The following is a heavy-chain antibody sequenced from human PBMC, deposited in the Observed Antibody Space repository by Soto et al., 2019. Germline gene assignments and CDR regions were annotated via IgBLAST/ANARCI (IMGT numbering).Heavy chain of an antibody. CDR3: AKDVEGYDGADY. CDR2: ISYDGSNK. J-gene: IGHJ4*02. V-gene: IGHV3-30*18. D-gene: IGHD5-12*01. Sequence: QPGGFLRLSCAPSGFTFSSYGMHWVRQAPGKGLEWVAVISYDGSNKYYADSVKGRFTISRDNSKNTLYLQMNSLRAEDTAVYYRAKDVEGYDGADYWGQGTLVSGSS. CDR1: GFTFSSYG.